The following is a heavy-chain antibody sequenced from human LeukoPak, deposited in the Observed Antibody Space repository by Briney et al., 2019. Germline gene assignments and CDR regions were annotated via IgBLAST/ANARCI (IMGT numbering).Heavy chain of an antibody. CDR3: ARASYYYDSSGYSYYFDY. V-gene: IGHV1-2*06. D-gene: IGHD3-22*01. CDR2: INPNSGGT. Sequence: ASVKVSCKASGYTFTGYYMHWVRQAPGQGLEWMGRINPNSGGTNYAQKFQGRVTMTRDTSISTAYMELSRLRSDDTAVYYCARASYYYDSSGYSYYFDYWGQGTLGTVSS. J-gene: IGHJ4*02. CDR1: GYTFTGYY.